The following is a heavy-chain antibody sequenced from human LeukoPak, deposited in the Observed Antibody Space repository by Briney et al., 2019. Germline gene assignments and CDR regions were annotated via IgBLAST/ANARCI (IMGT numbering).Heavy chain of an antibody. CDR2: IYTSWST. J-gene: IGHJ4*02. D-gene: IGHD6-6*01. CDR3: ARAMSIAARLQTIFGY. CDR1: GGSISSYY. Sequence: PSETLSLTCTVSGGSISSYYWSWIRQPAGKGLEWIGRIYTSWSTNYNPSLKSRVTISVATSKNQFSLNLTSVTAADTAVYYCARAMSIAARLQTIFGYWGQGTLVTVSS. V-gene: IGHV4-4*07.